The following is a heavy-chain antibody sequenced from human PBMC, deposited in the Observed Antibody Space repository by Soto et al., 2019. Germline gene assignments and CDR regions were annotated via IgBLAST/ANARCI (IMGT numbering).Heavy chain of an antibody. CDR3: ATAPPDYYDSSGPLGY. CDR1: GYTLTELS. J-gene: IGHJ4*02. Sequence: ASVKVSCKVSGYTLTELSMHWVRQAPGKGLEWMGGFDPEDGETIYAQKFQGRVTMTEDTSTDTAYMELSSLRSEDTAVYYCATAPPDYYDSSGPLGYWGQGTLVTVSS. V-gene: IGHV1-24*01. CDR2: FDPEDGET. D-gene: IGHD3-22*01.